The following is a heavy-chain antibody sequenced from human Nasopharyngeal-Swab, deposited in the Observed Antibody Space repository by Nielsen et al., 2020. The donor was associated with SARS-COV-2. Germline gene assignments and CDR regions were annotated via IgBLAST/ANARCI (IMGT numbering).Heavy chain of an antibody. D-gene: IGHD2-21*01. V-gene: IGHV3-13*05. J-gene: IGHJ6*03. CDR3: ARDCDHYYYYYYMDV. CDR2: IGIAGDP. CDR1: GFTFSTYD. Sequence: GESLKISCAASGFTFSTYDMHWVRQVTGKGLEWVSAIGIAGDPYYAGSVKGRFTISRENAKNSLYLQMNSLRAEDTAVYYCARDCDHYYYYYYMDVWGKGTTVTVSS.